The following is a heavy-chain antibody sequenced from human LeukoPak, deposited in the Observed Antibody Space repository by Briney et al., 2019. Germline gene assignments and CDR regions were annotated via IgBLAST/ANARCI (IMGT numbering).Heavy chain of an antibody. J-gene: IGHJ4*02. CDR1: GFTFSSCA. CDR2: ISYDGSNK. Sequence: SGGSLRLSCAASGFTFSSCAMHWVRQAPGKGLEWVAVISYDGSNKYYADSVKGRFTISRDNSKNTLYLQMNSLRAEDTAVYYCARSDVDTAILGYWGQGTLVTVSS. CDR3: ARSDVDTAILGY. V-gene: IGHV3-30-3*01. D-gene: IGHD5-18*01.